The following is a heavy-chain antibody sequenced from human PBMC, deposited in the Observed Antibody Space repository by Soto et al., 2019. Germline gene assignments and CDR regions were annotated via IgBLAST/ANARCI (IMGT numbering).Heavy chain of an antibody. CDR2: ISYDGSNK. Sequence: GGSLRLSCAASGFTFISYGMHWVRQAPGKGLEWVAVISYDGSNKYYADSVKGRFTISRDNSKNTLYLQMNSLRAEDTAVYYCAKIGNPVGYYYDSSGYYNPMDYWGQGTLVTVSS. J-gene: IGHJ4*02. D-gene: IGHD3-22*01. V-gene: IGHV3-30*18. CDR3: AKIGNPVGYYYDSSGYYNPMDY. CDR1: GFTFISYG.